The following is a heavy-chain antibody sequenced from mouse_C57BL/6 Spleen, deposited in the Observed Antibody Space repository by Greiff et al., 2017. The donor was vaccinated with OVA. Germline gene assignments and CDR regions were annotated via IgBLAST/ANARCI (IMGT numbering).Heavy chain of an antibody. CDR1: GYTFTDYE. Sequence: VKLMESGAELVRPGASVTLSCKASGYTFTDYEMHWVKQTPVHGLEWIGAIDPETGGTAYNQKFKGKAILTADKSSSTAYMELRSLTSEDSAVYYCTRRTTGFPYYFDYWGQGTTLTVSS. CDR3: TRRTTGFPYYFDY. J-gene: IGHJ2*01. V-gene: IGHV1-15*01. CDR2: IDPETGGT. D-gene: IGHD4-1*02.